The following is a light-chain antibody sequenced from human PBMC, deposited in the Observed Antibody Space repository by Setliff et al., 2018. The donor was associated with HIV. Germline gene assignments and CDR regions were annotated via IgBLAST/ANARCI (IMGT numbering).Light chain of an antibody. Sequence: QSALTQPRSVSGSPGQSVTMSCTGTSSDVGGYNFVSWYQQHPGKAPKLMIYDVSKRPSGVPDRFSGSKSGNTAFLTISGLQGEDEADYYCCSYAGSYTVLFGGG. CDR3: CSYAGSYTVL. V-gene: IGLV2-11*01. CDR1: SSDVGGYNF. J-gene: IGLJ2*01. CDR2: DVS.